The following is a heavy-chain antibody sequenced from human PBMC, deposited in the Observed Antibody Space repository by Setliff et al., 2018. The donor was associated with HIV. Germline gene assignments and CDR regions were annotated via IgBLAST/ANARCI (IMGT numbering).Heavy chain of an antibody. CDR1: GGSISSGSYY. J-gene: IGHJ4*02. D-gene: IGHD6-13*01. V-gene: IGHV4-61*02. CDR2: IYTSGST. CDR3: ARDLGEAAAGYIDY. Sequence: SETLSLTCTVSGGSISSGSYYWSWIRQPAGKGLEWIGRIYTSGSTNYNPSLKSRVTISVDTSKNQFSLKLNSVTAADTAVYYCARDLGEAAAGYIDYWGQGTLVTVSS.